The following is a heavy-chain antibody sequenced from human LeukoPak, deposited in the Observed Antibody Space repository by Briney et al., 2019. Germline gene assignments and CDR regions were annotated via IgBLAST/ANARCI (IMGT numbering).Heavy chain of an antibody. Sequence: PSETLSLTCTVSGGSISTYYWGWIRQPPGGGLEWIGYVSSNEGTNYNPSLKSRVTILVDTSKNQFSLNLSSVTAADTAVYYCARVRSYYGSVTGKSYYFDYWGQGTLVTVSS. D-gene: IGHD3-10*01. CDR2: VSSNEGT. J-gene: IGHJ4*02. CDR1: GGSISTYY. CDR3: ARVRSYYGSVTGKSYYFDY. V-gene: IGHV4-59*01.